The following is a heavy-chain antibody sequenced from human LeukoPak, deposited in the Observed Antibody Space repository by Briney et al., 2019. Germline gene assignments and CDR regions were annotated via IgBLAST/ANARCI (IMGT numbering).Heavy chain of an antibody. J-gene: IGHJ3*02. V-gene: IGHV4-59*01. CDR3: ARDRDYYDSSGHAFDI. CDR2: IYYSGST. CDR1: GXSISSYY. D-gene: IGHD3-22*01. Sequence: SETLSLTCTVSGXSISSYYWSWIRQPPGKGLEWIGYIYYSGSTNYNPSLKSRVTISVDTSKNQFSLKLSSVTAADTAVYYCARDRDYYDSSGHAFDIWGQGTMVTVSS.